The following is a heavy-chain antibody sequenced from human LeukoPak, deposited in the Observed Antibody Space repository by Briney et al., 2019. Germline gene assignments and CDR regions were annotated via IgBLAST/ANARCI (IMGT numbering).Heavy chain of an antibody. D-gene: IGHD3-9*01. CDR2: IIPIFGTA. CDR1: GGTFSSYA. CDR3: ARTPAQSFDWLSTSYYFDY. Sequence: SVKVSYKASGGTFSSYAISWVRQAPGQGLEWMGGIIPIFGTANYAQKFQGRVTITADKSTSTAYMELSSLRSEDTAVYYCARTPAQSFDWLSTSYYFDYWGQGTLVTVSS. J-gene: IGHJ4*02. V-gene: IGHV1-69*06.